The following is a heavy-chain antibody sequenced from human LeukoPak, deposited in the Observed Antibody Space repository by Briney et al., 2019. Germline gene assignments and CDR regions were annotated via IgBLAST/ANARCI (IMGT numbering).Heavy chain of an antibody. CDR3: AKDETGTTWSPFDI. J-gene: IGHJ3*02. V-gene: IGHV3-15*01. Sequence: GGSLRLSCAASGFTVSINYMTWVRQAPGKGLEWVGRIKSKTDGGTTDYAAPVKGRFTISRDDSKNTLYLQMNSLRAEDTAVYYCAKDETGTTWSPFDIWGQGTMVTVSS. D-gene: IGHD1-7*01. CDR1: GFTVSINY. CDR2: IKSKTDGGTT.